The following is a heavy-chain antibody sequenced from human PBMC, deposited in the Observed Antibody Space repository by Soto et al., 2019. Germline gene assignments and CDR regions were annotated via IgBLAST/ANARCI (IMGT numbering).Heavy chain of an antibody. CDR1: GFTFSSYA. D-gene: IGHD3-3*01. J-gene: IGHJ6*02. V-gene: IGHV3-30-3*01. CDR3: ANSITIFGVVIVSYYYGMDV. Sequence: LRLSCAASGFTFSSYAMHWVRQAPVKGLEWVAVISYDGSNKYYADSVKGRFTTSRDNSKNTLYLQMNSLRAEDTAVYYCANSITIFGVVIVSYYYGMDVWGQGTTVTVSS. CDR2: ISYDGSNK.